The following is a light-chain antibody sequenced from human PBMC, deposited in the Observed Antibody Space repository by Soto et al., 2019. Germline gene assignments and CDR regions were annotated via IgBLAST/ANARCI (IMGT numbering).Light chain of an antibody. Sequence: QSVLTQPPSVSGAPGQRVIISCTGSSSNIGAGYDVNWYQQLPGTAPKLLIYLNVNRPSGVPDRFSGSKSATSASLAISGLQAEDEAEYYCQCYDNSLSGSDVFGTGTKVTVL. CDR2: LNV. V-gene: IGLV1-40*01. CDR3: QCYDNSLSGSDV. CDR1: SSNIGAGYD. J-gene: IGLJ1*01.